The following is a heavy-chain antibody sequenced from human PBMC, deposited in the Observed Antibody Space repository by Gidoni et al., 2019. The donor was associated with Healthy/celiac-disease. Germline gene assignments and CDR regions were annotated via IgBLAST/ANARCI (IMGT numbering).Heavy chain of an antibody. D-gene: IGHD2-2*01. CDR1: GGTFSSYA. J-gene: IGHJ6*02. Sequence: VKKPGSSVKVSCKASGGTFSSYAISWVRQAPGQGLEWMGGIIPIFGTANYAQKFQGRVTITADESTSTAYMELSSLRSEDTAVYYCASKAHCSSTSCYLYYYGMDVWGQGTTVTVSS. CDR2: IIPIFGTA. CDR3: ASKAHCSSTSCYLYYYGMDV. V-gene: IGHV1-69*01.